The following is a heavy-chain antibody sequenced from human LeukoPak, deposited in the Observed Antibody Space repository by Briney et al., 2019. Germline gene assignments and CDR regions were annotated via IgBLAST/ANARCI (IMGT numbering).Heavy chain of an antibody. D-gene: IGHD3-3*01. CDR3: ARDPGEVFGVVLPGAFDI. CDR1: GFTFSSYA. J-gene: IGHJ3*02. V-gene: IGHV3-64*01. CDR2: ISSNGGST. Sequence: GGSLRLSCAASGFTFSSYAMHWVRQAPGKGLEYVSAISSNGGSTYYANSVKGRFTISRDNSKNTLYLQMGSLRAEDMAVYYCARDPGEVFGVVLPGAFDIWGQGTMVTVSS.